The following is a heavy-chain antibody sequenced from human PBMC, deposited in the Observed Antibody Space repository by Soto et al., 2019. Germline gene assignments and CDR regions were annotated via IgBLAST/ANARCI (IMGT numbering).Heavy chain of an antibody. Sequence: GSLRLSCAASGFTFSSYAMHWVRQAPGKGLEWVAVISYDGSNKYYADSVKGRFTISRDNSKNTLYLQMNSLRAEDTAVYYCAREYGTAFDYWGLGTLVTVSS. CDR3: AREYGTAFDY. CDR1: GFTFSSYA. V-gene: IGHV3-30-3*01. CDR2: ISYDGSNK. D-gene: IGHD4-17*01. J-gene: IGHJ4*02.